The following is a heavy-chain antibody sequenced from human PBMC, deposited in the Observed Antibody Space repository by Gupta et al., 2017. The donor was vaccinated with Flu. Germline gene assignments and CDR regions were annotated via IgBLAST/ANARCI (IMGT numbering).Heavy chain of an antibody. CDR2: IRAYDGNT. Sequence: TWVRQAPGQGLEWMGYIRAYDGNTKYTQSLQGRVTMTTDTSTSTAYLELRSLRSDDTAVYYCARGWDGGYVYWGQGTLVTVSS. V-gene: IGHV1-18*01. J-gene: IGHJ4*02. D-gene: IGHD1-26*01. CDR3: ARGWDGGYVY.